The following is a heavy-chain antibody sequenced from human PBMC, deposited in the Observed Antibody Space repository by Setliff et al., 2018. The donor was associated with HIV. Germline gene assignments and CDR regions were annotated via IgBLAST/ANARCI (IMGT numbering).Heavy chain of an antibody. CDR1: GFSLSSYV. J-gene: IGHJ3*02. CDR2: ISGSGGST. Sequence: GESLKISCAVSGFSLSSYVVTWVRQAPGKGLEWVSAISGSGGSTYYADSLKGRFTISRDTSKNTLYLQMNTLRAEDTAIYYCAKVAGAGSQRGLNAFDIWGQGTMVTVSS. D-gene: IGHD1-26*01. V-gene: IGHV3-23*01. CDR3: AKVAGAGSQRGLNAFDI.